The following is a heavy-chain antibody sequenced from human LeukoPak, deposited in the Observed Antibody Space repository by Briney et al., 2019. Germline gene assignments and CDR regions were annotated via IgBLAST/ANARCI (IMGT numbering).Heavy chain of an antibody. CDR1: GGSISSSSYY. Sequence: SEALSLTCTVSGGSISSSSYYWGWIRQPPGKGLEWIGSIYYSGSTYYNPSLKGRVTISVDTSKNQFSLRLSSVTAADTSVYYCARGRYNWSYWGQGTLVTVSS. CDR2: IYYSGST. CDR3: ARGRYNWSY. D-gene: IGHD1-1*01. V-gene: IGHV4-39*01. J-gene: IGHJ4*02.